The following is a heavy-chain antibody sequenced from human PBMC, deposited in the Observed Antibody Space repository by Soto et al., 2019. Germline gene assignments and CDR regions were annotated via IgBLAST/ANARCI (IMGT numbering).Heavy chain of an antibody. CDR3: ARRARPDFYYMDV. V-gene: IGHV1-18*01. D-gene: IGHD6-6*01. CDR2: ISGYNGNT. J-gene: IGHJ6*03. Sequence: ASVKVSCKASGFTFTRYAISWVRQAPGQGLEWMGYISGYNGNTNYAQNLQGRVTMTTDTSTTTAYMELGSLTSDDTAVYYCARRARPDFYYMDVWGKGTTVTVSS. CDR1: GFTFTRYA.